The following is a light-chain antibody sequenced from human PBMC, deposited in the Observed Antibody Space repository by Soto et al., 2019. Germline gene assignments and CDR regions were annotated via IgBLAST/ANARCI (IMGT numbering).Light chain of an antibody. J-gene: IGLJ1*01. V-gene: IGLV1-47*01. CDR2: RND. Sequence: QSVLTQPPSASGTPGQRVTTSCSGSSSNIGSNYLYWYQQLPGAAPTLVMYRNDQRPSGVPDRFSGSRSGTSASLAIIGLRSEDEADYYCATWDDSLSGYVFGTGTKLTVL. CDR1: SSNIGSNY. CDR3: ATWDDSLSGYV.